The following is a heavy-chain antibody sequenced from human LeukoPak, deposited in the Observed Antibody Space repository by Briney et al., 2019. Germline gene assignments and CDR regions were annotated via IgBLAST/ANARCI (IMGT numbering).Heavy chain of an antibody. Sequence: KASETLSLTCTVSGGSISGYYWSWIRQPPGKGLEWIGEINHSGSTNYNPSLKSRVTISVDTSKNQFSLKLSSVTAADTAVYYCARDRPHFYYYYYGMDVWGQGTTVTVSS. CDR1: GGSISGYY. CDR2: INHSGST. D-gene: IGHD3-3*02. J-gene: IGHJ6*02. CDR3: ARDRPHFYYYYYGMDV. V-gene: IGHV4-34*01.